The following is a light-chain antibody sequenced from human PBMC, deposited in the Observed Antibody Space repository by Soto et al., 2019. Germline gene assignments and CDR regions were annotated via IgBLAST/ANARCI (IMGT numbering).Light chain of an antibody. Sequence: DIVMTQSPDSLAVSLGERATINCKSSQSVLYSSNNKNYLAWYQQKPGQPPKLLIYWASTRESGVPDRFSGSGSGTDFNLTISSRQAEDVAVYYCQQYYTTPPITFGQGTRLEIK. CDR1: QSVLYSSNNKNY. CDR3: QQYYTTPPIT. V-gene: IGKV4-1*01. CDR2: WAS. J-gene: IGKJ5*01.